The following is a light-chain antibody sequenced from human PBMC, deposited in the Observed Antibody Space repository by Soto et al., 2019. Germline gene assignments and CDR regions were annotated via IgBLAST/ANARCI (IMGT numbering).Light chain of an antibody. Sequence: QSVLTQPASVSGSPGQSITISCTGTSSDVGSYNLVSWYQPHPGKAPKLMIYEGSKRPSGVSNRFSGSKSGNTASLTISGLQAEDEADYYCCSYAGSSTLYVFGTGTKVTV. V-gene: IGLV2-23*01. CDR2: EGS. J-gene: IGLJ1*01. CDR3: CSYAGSSTLYV. CDR1: SSDVGSYNL.